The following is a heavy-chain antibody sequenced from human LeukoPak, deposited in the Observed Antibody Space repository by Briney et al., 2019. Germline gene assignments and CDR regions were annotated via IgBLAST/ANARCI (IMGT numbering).Heavy chain of an antibody. J-gene: IGHJ4*02. Sequence: GGSLRLSCAASGFTFSSYWMHWVRQAPGKGLVWVSRINTDGSSTSYADSVKGRFTISRDNAKNTVYLQMSSLGVDDTAVYYCGRGMTQAYGSDYWGQGTLVTVSS. CDR2: INTDGSST. D-gene: IGHD3-10*01. V-gene: IGHV3-74*01. CDR3: GRGMTQAYGSDY. CDR1: GFTFSSYW.